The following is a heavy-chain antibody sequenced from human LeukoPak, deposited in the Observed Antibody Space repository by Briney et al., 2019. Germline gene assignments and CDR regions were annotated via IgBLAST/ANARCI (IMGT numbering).Heavy chain of an antibody. Sequence: GSSVKVSCKASGGTFSSYAISWVRQAPGQGLEWMGWISAYNGITNYAQKLQGRVTMTTDTSTSTAYMELRSLRSDDTAVYYCARDLQSSSSWYRGSFDYWGQGTLVTVSS. D-gene: IGHD6-13*01. V-gene: IGHV1-18*01. CDR2: ISAYNGIT. CDR3: ARDLQSSSSWYRGSFDY. CDR1: GGTFSSYA. J-gene: IGHJ4*02.